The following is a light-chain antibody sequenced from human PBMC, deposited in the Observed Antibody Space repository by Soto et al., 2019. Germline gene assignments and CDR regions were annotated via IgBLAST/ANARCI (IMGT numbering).Light chain of an antibody. CDR3: QHYNSYLEA. J-gene: IGKJ1*01. Sequence: IQVNLSPSTRSGNEGDRVTRTSRASQTISSWLAWYQQKPGKAPKLLIYKASTLKSGVPSRFSGSGSGTEFTLTISSLQPDDFAPYYCQHYNSYLEAFGQGTKVDIK. V-gene: IGKV1-5*03. CDR2: KAS. CDR1: QTISSW.